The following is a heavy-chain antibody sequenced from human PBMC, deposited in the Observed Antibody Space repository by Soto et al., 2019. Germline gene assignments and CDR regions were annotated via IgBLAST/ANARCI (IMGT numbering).Heavy chain of an antibody. V-gene: IGHV3-74*01. D-gene: IGHD3-3*01. CDR2: INSDGSST. J-gene: IGHJ4*02. Sequence: EVQLVESGGGLVQPGGSLRLSCAASGFTFSSYWMHWVRQAPGKGLVWVSRINSDGSSTSYADSVKGRFTISRDNAKNTLYLQMNSLRAEDTAVYYCARSVRFLEWHRTFDYWAREPWSPSPQ. CDR1: GFTFSSYW. CDR3: ARSVRFLEWHRTFDY.